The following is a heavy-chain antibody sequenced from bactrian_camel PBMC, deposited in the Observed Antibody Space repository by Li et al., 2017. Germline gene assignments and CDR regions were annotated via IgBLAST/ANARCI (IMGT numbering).Heavy chain of an antibody. V-gene: IGHV3S53*01. D-gene: IGHD6*01. CDR3: AAVRYGVTWYPLCRARSADFGY. CDR2: IVSDGST. Sequence: QVQLVESGGGSVQPGGSLRLSCAASGYASSTKCMGWFRQAPGKEREGVAGIVSDGSTEYADSVKTRFTISKDNAKNTLYLQMNSLKPEDTAMYYCAAVRYGVTWYPLCRARSADFGYWGQGTQVTVS. J-gene: IGHJ6*01. CDR1: GYASSTKC.